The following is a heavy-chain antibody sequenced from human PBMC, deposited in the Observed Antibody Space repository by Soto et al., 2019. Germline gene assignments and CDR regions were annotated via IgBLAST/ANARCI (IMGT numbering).Heavy chain of an antibody. CDR2: IWYDGSNK. CDR1: GFTFSSYG. CDR3: ARAWIFGVVEPLDY. Sequence: GGSLRLSCAASGFTFSSYGMHWVRQAPGKGLEWVAVIWYDGSNKYYAGSVKGRFTISRDNSKNTLYLQMNSLRAEDTAVYYCARAWIFGVVEPLDYWGQGTLVTVSS. J-gene: IGHJ4*02. V-gene: IGHV3-33*01. D-gene: IGHD3-3*01.